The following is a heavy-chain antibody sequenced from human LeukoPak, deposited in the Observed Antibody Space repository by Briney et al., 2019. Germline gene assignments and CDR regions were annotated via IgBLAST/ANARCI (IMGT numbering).Heavy chain of an antibody. Sequence: SETLSLTCAVYGGSFSGYYWSWIRQPPGKGLEWIGEINHSGSTNYNPSLKSRVTISVDTSKNQFSLKLSSVTAADTAVYYCAGFSGSYLGVHDYWGQGTLVTVSS. CDR3: AGFSGSYLGVHDY. CDR1: GGSFSGYY. V-gene: IGHV4-34*01. D-gene: IGHD3-10*01. CDR2: INHSGST. J-gene: IGHJ4*02.